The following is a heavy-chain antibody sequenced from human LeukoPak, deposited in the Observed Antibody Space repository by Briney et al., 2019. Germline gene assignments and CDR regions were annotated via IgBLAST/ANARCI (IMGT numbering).Heavy chain of an antibody. J-gene: IGHJ3*02. CDR1: GYTFASYW. Sequence: GESLNISCKGSGYTFASYWVAWVRQMPGKGLESMGAVCPGVSDTRYSPSFQGQVTISVDKSINTAYLQWSSLEASDTAIYYCARPITVASRGRPDGFNIWGQGTVVTVSS. CDR3: ARPITVASRGRPDGFNI. D-gene: IGHD6-19*01. V-gene: IGHV5-51*01. CDR2: VCPGVSDT.